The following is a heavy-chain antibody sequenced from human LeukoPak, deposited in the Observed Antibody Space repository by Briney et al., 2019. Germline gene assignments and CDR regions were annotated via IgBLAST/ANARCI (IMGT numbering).Heavy chain of an antibody. V-gene: IGHV1-8*01. CDR1: GYTLASYD. CDR3: ARDYGGNSGWFDP. CDR2: TYPNSGTT. D-gene: IGHD4-23*01. Sequence: ASVKVSCKASGYTLASYDINWVRQATGQGLEWMGWTYPNSGTTGYAQKFQDRITLTRDTSISTAYMELSSLTSDDTAVYYCARDYGGNSGWFDPWGQGTLVTVSS. J-gene: IGHJ5*02.